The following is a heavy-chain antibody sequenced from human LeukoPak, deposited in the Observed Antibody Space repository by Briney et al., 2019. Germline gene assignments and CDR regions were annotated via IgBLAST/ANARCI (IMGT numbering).Heavy chain of an antibody. D-gene: IGHD3-22*01. J-gene: IGHJ4*02. CDR1: GFKVSSNY. CDR2: IYTGGNT. V-gene: IGHV3-53*01. Sequence: PGGSLRLSCAASGFKVSSNYMSWVRQAPGKGLEWVSTIYTGGNTYYAASVKGRFTISRDFSKNTVFLHMNSLRAEDTAMYYCARGDDSGYYDYFDYWGQGALVTVSS. CDR3: ARGDDSGYYDYFDY.